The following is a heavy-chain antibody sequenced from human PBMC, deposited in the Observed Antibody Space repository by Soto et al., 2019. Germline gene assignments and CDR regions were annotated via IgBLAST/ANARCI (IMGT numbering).Heavy chain of an antibody. CDR1: GDSIISSDFY. CDR2: IFYPGSS. D-gene: IGHD2-15*01. CDR3: ARHSVALRKNSWFDP. Sequence: SETLSLTCTVSGDSIISSDFYWGWVRQPPGKGLEWIGSIFYPGSSYYNPSLKSRVTMSVDTSKNQFSLRLRSVTAADTALYFCARHSVALRKNSWFDPWGQGIMVTVSS. J-gene: IGHJ5*02. V-gene: IGHV4-39*01.